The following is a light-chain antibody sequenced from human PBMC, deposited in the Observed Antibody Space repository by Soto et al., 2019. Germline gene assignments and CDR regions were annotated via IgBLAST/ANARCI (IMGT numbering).Light chain of an antibody. J-gene: IGLJ1*01. CDR2: SDN. CDR1: SSNIGTNY. Sequence: QSVLTQPPSASGTPGQRVTISCSGSSSNIGTNYVYWYQQLPGTAPKLLIYSDNQRPSGVPDRFSGSKSGTSASLAISGLRSEDEADYYCISYRGSDTSYVFGTGTKVTVL. CDR3: ISYRGSDTSYV. V-gene: IGLV1-47*02.